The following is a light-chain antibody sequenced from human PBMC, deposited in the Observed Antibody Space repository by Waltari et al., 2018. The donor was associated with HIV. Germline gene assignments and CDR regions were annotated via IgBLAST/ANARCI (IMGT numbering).Light chain of an antibody. Sequence: AIQMTQSPSSLSASVVNRVTITCRASRGIGNDLGWYQQQPGQAPKLLIFAASSLQTGVPSRFSGSGSGTDFTLTISSLQPEDFATYYCLQAFSYPLTFGQGTKVEIK. CDR1: RGIGND. CDR2: AAS. V-gene: IGKV1-6*02. CDR3: LQAFSYPLT. J-gene: IGKJ1*01.